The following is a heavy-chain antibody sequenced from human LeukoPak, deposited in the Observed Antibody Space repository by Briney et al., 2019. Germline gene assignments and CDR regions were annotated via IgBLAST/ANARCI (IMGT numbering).Heavy chain of an antibody. CDR3: ARDSNLGYYYGMDV. CDR1: GYTFTSYG. J-gene: IGHJ6*02. CDR2: ISAYNGNT. Sequence: GASVKASCKASGYTFTSYGISWVRQAPGQGLEWMGWISAYNGNTNYAQKLQGRVTMTTDTSTSTAYMELRSLRSDDTAVYYCARDSNLGYYYGMDVWGQGTTVTVSS. V-gene: IGHV1-18*01.